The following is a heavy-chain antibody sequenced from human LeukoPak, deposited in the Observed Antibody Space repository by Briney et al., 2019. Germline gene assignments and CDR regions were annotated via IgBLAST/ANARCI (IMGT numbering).Heavy chain of an antibody. CDR1: GFTFSSYW. CDR3: ARDSSYLPDY. CDR2: IDSYGRST. V-gene: IGHV3-74*01. D-gene: IGHD2-2*01. J-gene: IGHJ4*02. Sequence: GGSLRLSCAASGFTFSSYWMHWVRQAPGKGLVWVSRIDSYGRSTSYADSVKGRFTISRDNAKNTLYLQMNSLRAEDTAAYYCARDSSYLPDYWGQGTLVTVSS.